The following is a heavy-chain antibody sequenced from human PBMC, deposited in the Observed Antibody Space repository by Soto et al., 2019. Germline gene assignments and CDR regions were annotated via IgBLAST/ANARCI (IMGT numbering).Heavy chain of an antibody. Sequence: KLPETLSLTCTVSGGSISSSSYYWGWIRQPPGKGLEWIGSIYYSGSTYYNPSLKSRVTISVDTSKNQFSLKLSSVTAADTAVYYWARRGYQLYYGMDVCGQGTTVTVSS. CDR1: GGSISSSSYY. J-gene: IGHJ6*02. D-gene: IGHD2-2*01. V-gene: IGHV4-39*01. CDR3: ARRGYQLYYGMDV. CDR2: IYYSGST.